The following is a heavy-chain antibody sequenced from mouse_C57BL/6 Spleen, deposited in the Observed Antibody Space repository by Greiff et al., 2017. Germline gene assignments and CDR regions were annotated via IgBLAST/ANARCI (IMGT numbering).Heavy chain of an antibody. CDR3: SRACDGLFGY. CDR2: IYPSDSAT. CDR1: GYTFTSYW. D-gene: IGHD2-3*01. J-gene: IGHJ2*01. V-gene: IGHV1-61*01. Sequence: VQLQQPGAELVRPGSSVKLSCKASGYTFTSYWMDWVKQRPGQGLEWIGNIYPSDSATHYTQKFKGKATLTVDKSSSTAYLQLSSLTSEDSAVYYYSRACDGLFGYWGQGTTLTVSS.